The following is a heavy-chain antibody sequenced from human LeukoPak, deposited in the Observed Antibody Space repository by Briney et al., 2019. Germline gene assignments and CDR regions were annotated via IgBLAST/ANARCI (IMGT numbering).Heavy chain of an antibody. J-gene: IGHJ3*02. CDR2: INPNSGGT. V-gene: IGHV1-2*02. CDR1: GYTFTGYY. D-gene: IGHD3-10*01. CDR3: ARPIGSRSSDAFDI. Sequence: GASVKVSCKASGYTFTGYYMHWVRQAPGQGLEWMGWINPNSGGTNYAQKFQGRVTMTRDTSISTAYMELSRLRSDDTAVYYCARPIGSRSSDAFDIWGQGTMVTVSS.